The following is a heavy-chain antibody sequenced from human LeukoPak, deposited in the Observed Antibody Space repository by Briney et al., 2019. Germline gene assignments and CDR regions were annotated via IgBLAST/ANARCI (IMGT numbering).Heavy chain of an antibody. D-gene: IGHD3-22*01. CDR3: ARALYDRSGYYSHFDY. Sequence: GGSLRLSCAASGFTFSSYEMNWVRQAPGKGLEWVSYISSSGSTIYYADSVKGRFTISRDNAKNSLYLQMNSLRAEDTAVYYCARALYDRSGYYSHFDYWGQGTLVTVSS. J-gene: IGHJ4*02. CDR1: GFTFSSYE. CDR2: ISSSGSTI. V-gene: IGHV3-48*03.